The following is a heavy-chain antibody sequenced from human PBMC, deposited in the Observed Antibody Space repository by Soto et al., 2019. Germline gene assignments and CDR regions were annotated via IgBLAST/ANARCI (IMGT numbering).Heavy chain of an antibody. CDR3: AREYCRGGSCYGYYGMAV. V-gene: IGHV1-69*08. Sequence: QVQLVQSGAEVKKPGSSVKVSCKASGGTFSSYPINWVRQAPGQGLEWMGRIIPILETAKYAPKFQGRVTITADKSTSTAYMELSSLRSDDTAVYYSAREYCRGGSCYGYYGMAVWGQGTKVTVSS. J-gene: IGHJ6*02. CDR1: GGTFSSYP. D-gene: IGHD2-15*01. CDR2: IIPILETA.